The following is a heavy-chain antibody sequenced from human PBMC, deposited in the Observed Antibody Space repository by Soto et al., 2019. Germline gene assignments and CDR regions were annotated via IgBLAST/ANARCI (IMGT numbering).Heavy chain of an antibody. CDR1: GYTFTSNY. Sequence: QVQLVQSGAEVKHSGASMKVSCKASGYTFTSNYLHWIRQAPGQGREWMGTINPGIGSTTYAENFQGRVAMTRDTSTSTVHLELSSLRFEDTAVYYWARQYCTGTSCYPYFDYWGQGTLITVSS. CDR3: ARQYCTGTSCYPYFDY. V-gene: IGHV1-46*01. D-gene: IGHD2-2*01. CDR2: INPGIGST. J-gene: IGHJ4*02.